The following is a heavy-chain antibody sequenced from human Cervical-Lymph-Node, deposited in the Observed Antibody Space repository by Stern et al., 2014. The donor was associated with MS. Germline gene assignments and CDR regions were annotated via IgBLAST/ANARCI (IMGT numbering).Heavy chain of an antibody. CDR3: ARDTVAMLYYFDY. V-gene: IGHV3-33*01. CDR1: GFSFSGYG. CDR2: IWNDGSNK. J-gene: IGHJ4*02. D-gene: IGHD5-12*01. Sequence: VQLLESGGGVVQPGRSLRLSCAASGFSFSGYGMHWVRQAPGRELEGVAVIWNDGSNKYYADSVKGRFTISRDNSKNTLFLQMDSLRAEDTAVYYCARDTVAMLYYFDYWGQGTPVTVSS.